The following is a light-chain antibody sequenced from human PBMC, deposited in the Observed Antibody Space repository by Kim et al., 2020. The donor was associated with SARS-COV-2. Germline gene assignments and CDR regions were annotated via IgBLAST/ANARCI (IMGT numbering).Light chain of an antibody. CDR1: QSISKY. CDR3: QQCSTSSYS. J-gene: IGKJ2*03. CDR2: KAS. Sequence: SASVGDRVTITCRASQSISKYLAWYQQKPGQAPKLLICKASNLESGVPSRFSGSGSGTEFVLTITNLQPDDSATYFCQQCSTSSYSFGQGTKLEIK. V-gene: IGKV1-5*03.